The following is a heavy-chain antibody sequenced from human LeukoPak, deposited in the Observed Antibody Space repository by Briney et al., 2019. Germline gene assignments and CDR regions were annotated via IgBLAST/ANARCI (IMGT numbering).Heavy chain of an antibody. CDR2: ISSSGSTI. CDR3: ARSDTAMVNSFDY. D-gene: IGHD5-18*01. Sequence: GGSLRLSCAASGFTFSSYEMNWVRQAPGKGLEWVSYISSSGSTIYYADSVKGRFTISRDNAKNSLYLQMNSLRAEDTAVYYCARSDTAMVNSFDYWGQGTLVTVSS. J-gene: IGHJ4*02. CDR1: GFTFSSYE. V-gene: IGHV3-48*03.